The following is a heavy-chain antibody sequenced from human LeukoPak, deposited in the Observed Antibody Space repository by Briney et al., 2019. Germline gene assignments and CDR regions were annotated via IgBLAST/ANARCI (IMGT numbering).Heavy chain of an antibody. Sequence: GGSLRLSCAASGFTFTIFGLNWVRQAPGKGPEWVSYIDARSGITYYADSVQGRFTISRDDARESVFLQMDGLRVDDAAVYYCARTYDFGRGPPGDAFDNWGPGTWVIVSA. CDR2: IDARSGIT. D-gene: IGHD3-3*01. V-gene: IGHV3-48*01. CDR3: ARTYDFGRGPPGDAFDN. CDR1: GFTFTIFG. J-gene: IGHJ3*02.